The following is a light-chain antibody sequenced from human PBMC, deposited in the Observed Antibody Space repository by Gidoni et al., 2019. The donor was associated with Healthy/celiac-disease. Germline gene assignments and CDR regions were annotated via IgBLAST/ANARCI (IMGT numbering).Light chain of an antibody. CDR3: QQRSNWPPYT. CDR1: QSVSSY. Sequence: VLTQSPATLSLSPGERATLSCRSSQSVSSYLAWYQQKPGQAPRLLIYDASNRATGIPARFSGSGAGTDFTLTISSLEPEDFAVYYCQQRSNWPPYTFGQGTKLEIK. V-gene: IGKV3-11*01. J-gene: IGKJ2*01. CDR2: DAS.